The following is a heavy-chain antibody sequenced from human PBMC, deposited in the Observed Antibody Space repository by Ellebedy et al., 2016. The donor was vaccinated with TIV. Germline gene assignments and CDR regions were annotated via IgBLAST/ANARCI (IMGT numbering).Heavy chain of an antibody. CDR2: INSDGSST. D-gene: IGHD3-22*01. J-gene: IGHJ2*01. V-gene: IGHV3-74*01. CDR1: GFTFSRYW. Sequence: GESLKISCAASGFTFSRYWMHWVRQAPGKGLVWVSRINSDGSSTSYADSVKGRFTISRDNAKNTLYLQMNSLRAEDTAVYYCARGTYYYDSSGYLQGYFDLWGRGTLVTVSS. CDR3: ARGTYYYDSSGYLQGYFDL.